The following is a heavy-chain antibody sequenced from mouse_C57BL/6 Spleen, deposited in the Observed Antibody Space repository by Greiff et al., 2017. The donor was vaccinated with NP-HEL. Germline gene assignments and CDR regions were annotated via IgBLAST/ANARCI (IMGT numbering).Heavy chain of an antibody. CDR2: INPSNGGT. V-gene: IGHV1-53*01. CDR3: ARARGLQAWFAY. D-gene: IGHD2-4*01. J-gene: IGHJ3*01. Sequence: QVQLQQPGTELVKPGASVKLSCKASGYTFTSYWMHWVKQRPGQGLEWIGNINPSNGGTNYNEKFKSKATLTVDKSSSTAYMQLSSLTSEDSAVYYGARARGLQAWFAYWGQGTLVTVSA. CDR1: GYTFTSYW.